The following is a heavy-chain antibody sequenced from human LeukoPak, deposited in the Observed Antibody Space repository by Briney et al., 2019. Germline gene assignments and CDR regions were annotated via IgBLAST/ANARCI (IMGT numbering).Heavy chain of an antibody. J-gene: IGHJ4*02. CDR1: GGSISSYY. Sequence: PSETLSLTCTVSGGSISSYYWSWVRQAPGKGLEWVANIKQDGSEKYYVDSVKGRFTISRDNAKNSLYLQINSLRAEATAVYYCARGLQDYGGNRNYFDYWGQGTLVTVSS. D-gene: IGHD4-23*01. CDR3: ARGLQDYGGNRNYFDY. CDR2: IKQDGSEK. V-gene: IGHV3-7*04.